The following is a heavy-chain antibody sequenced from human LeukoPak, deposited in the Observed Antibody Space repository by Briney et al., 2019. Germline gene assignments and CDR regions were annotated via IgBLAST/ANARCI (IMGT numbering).Heavy chain of an antibody. V-gene: IGHV3-23*01. CDR2: ISGSGGST. CDR3: TTDSYRDPTPQYYYDSSGYYLFDY. D-gene: IGHD3-22*01. J-gene: IGHJ4*02. CDR1: GFTFSSYA. Sequence: GGSLRLSCAASGFTFSSYAMSWVRQAPGKGLEWVSGISGSGGSTYYADSVKGRFTISRDNSKNTLYLQMNSLKTEDTAVYYCTTDSYRDPTPQYYYDSSGYYLFDYWGQGTLVTVSS.